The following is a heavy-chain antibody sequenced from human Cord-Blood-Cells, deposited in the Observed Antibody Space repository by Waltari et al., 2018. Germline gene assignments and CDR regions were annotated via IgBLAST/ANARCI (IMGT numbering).Heavy chain of an antibody. D-gene: IGHD2-2*01. CDR2: IIPIFGTA. J-gene: IGHJ4*02. Sequence: QVQLVQSGAEVKKPGSSVKVSCKAAVSTFSRYAISWVRQAPGQGLEWMGGIIPIFGTANYAQKFQGRVTITADESTSTAYMELSSLRSEDTAVYYCALRDIVVVPAAPSDYWGQGTLVTVSS. CDR3: ALRDIVVVPAAPSDY. V-gene: IGHV1-69*01. CDR1: VSTFSRYA.